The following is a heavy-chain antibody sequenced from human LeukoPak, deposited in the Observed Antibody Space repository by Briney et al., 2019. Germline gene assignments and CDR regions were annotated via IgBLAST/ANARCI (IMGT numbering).Heavy chain of an antibody. CDR3: ASLSATGSGYLPLDY. V-gene: IGHV3-74*01. J-gene: IGHJ4*02. CDR1: GFTFSSYW. Sequence: SGGSLRLPCAASGFTFSSYWMHWVRQAPGKGLVWVSRINSDGSSTSYADSVKGRFTISRDNAKNTLYLQMNSLRAEDTAVYYCASLSATGSGYLPLDYWGQGTLVTVSS. CDR2: INSDGSST. D-gene: IGHD3-22*01.